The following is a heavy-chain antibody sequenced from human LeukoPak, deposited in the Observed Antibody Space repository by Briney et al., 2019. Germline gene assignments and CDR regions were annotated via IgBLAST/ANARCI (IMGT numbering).Heavy chain of an antibody. CDR3: AKSPVLYGSGSHYFDY. Sequence: SETLSLTCAVYGGSFSGYYWSWIRQPPGKGLEWIGEINHSGSTNYNPSLKSRVTISVDTSKNQFSLKLSSVTAADTAVYYCAKSPVLYGSGSHYFDYWGQGTLVTVSS. CDR1: GGSFSGYY. J-gene: IGHJ4*02. D-gene: IGHD3-10*01. V-gene: IGHV4-34*01. CDR2: INHSGST.